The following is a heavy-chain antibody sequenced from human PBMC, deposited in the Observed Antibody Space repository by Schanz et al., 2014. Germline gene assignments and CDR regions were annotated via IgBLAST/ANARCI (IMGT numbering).Heavy chain of an antibody. Sequence: QVQLVQSGADVKKPGSSVRVSCKASGGTFSRLTFSWVRQAPGQGLEWMGWINVGNGNTEYSQKFQGRVTITRDTLASTAYMEVSSLRSEDTAVYYCARSGSSNWYFFDYWGQGTLVTVSS. CDR3: ARSGSSNWYFFDY. J-gene: IGHJ4*02. CDR2: INVGNGNT. V-gene: IGHV1-3*01. D-gene: IGHD6-13*01. CDR1: GGTFSRLT.